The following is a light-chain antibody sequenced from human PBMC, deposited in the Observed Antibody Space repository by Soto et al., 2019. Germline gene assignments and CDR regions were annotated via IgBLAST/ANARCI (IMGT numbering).Light chain of an antibody. J-gene: IGKJ4*01. V-gene: IGKV3-20*01. CDR3: QQFSSYPLT. Sequence: IVLTQSPGTLSLSPGARATLSSRASQSVTTHLAWYKQKPGQAPRLMIYDASSRATGIPDRFSGGGSGTDFTLTISRLEPEDFEVYYCQQFSSYPLTFGGGTKVDIK. CDR1: QSVTTH. CDR2: DAS.